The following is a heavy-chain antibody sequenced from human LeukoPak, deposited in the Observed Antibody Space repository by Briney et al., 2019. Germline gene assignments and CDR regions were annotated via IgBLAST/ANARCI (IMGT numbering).Heavy chain of an antibody. Sequence: ASVKVSCKVSGYTLTELSMHWVRQAPGKRLKWMGGFDPEDGETIYAQKFQGRVTMTEDTSTDTAYMELSSLRSEDTAVYYCATDRYFLGYCSSTSCPDAFDIWGQGTMVTVSS. CDR1: GYTLTELS. CDR3: ATDRYFLGYCSSTSCPDAFDI. D-gene: IGHD2-2*01. CDR2: FDPEDGET. V-gene: IGHV1-24*01. J-gene: IGHJ3*02.